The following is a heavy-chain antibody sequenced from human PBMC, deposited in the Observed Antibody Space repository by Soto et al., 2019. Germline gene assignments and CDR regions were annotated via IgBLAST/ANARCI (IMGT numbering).Heavy chain of an antibody. CDR3: ERLGAYFGEFDYFDY. CDR2: ISRFSDRT. Sequence: PGGSLRLSCCASGFNFNSYTMNWVRQAPGKGLEWVSSISRFSDRTYYADSVKGRFAIFRANAENSVYLQVNSLRAEDTAVYYCERLGAYFGEFDYFDYWGQGTPVTVSS. CDR1: GFNFNSYT. J-gene: IGHJ4*02. D-gene: IGHD3-10*01. V-gene: IGHV3-21*06.